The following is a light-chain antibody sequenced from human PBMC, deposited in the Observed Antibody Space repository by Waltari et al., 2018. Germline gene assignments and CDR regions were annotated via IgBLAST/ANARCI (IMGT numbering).Light chain of an antibody. V-gene: IGLV1-40*02. CDR3: QSFDTSLSDGVV. Sequence: QSILTQPPPLSGAPGQRVTIPCPGTSPTIGAAPQIHWYQDFPGRGPKLLIDGNNHRPSGVPDRFSGSKSGTSASLTITGLQAEDEADYYCQSFDTSLSDGVVFGGGTKV. CDR2: GNN. CDR1: SPTIGAAPQ. J-gene: IGLJ2*01.